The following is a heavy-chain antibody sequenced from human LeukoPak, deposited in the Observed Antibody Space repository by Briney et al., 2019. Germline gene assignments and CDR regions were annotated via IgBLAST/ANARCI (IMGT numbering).Heavy chain of an antibody. J-gene: IGHJ4*02. CDR2: INSDGSST. V-gene: IGHV3-74*01. CDR3: ARLQGAISIVPTAAFDY. CDR1: GFTFSSYW. D-gene: IGHD2-2*01. Sequence: GGSLRLSCAASGFTFSSYWMFWVRQTPGKGLVWVSRINSDGSSTSYADSVKGRFTIFRDNAKNTLYLQMNSLRAEDTAVYYCARLQGAISIVPTAAFDYWGQGTLVTISS.